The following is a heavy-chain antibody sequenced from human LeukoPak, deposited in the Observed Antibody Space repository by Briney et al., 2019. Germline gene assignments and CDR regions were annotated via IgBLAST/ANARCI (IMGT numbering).Heavy chain of an antibody. V-gene: IGHV4-61*02. Sequence: PSETLSLTCTVSGGSITIGSYYWSWIRQPAGKGLEWIGRIYTSGSTNYNPSLESRVTISVDTSKNQFSLKLTSLAAADTAVYYCAREGQQLVPPFDYWGQGNLVTVSS. J-gene: IGHJ4*02. CDR3: AREGQQLVPPFDY. CDR1: GGSITIGSYY. CDR2: IYTSGST. D-gene: IGHD6-6*01.